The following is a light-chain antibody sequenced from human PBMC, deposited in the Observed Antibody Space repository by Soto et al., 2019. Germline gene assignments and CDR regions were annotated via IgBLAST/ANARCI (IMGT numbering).Light chain of an antibody. CDR3: AAWDDSLNGWV. V-gene: IGLV1-40*01. J-gene: IGLJ3*02. Sequence: QSVLTQPPSVSGAPGQRVTISCTGTRSNIGAGYDVHWYQQIPGTAPKLLIYRNHDRPSGVPDRFSGSKSGTSASLTITGLQAEDEADYYCAAWDDSLNGWVFGGGTKLTVL. CDR1: RSNIGAGYD. CDR2: RNH.